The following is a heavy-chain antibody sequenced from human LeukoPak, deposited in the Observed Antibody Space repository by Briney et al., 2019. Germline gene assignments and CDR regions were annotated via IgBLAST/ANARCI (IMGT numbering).Heavy chain of an antibody. Sequence: GGSLRLSCAASGFTFSDYWLSWIRQAPGKGLEGVANIKQDGTERNYVDSVKGRFTISRDNARDSLYLQMNSLRAEDTAVYYCVRGPYALFWGQGTLVSVSS. V-gene: IGHV3-7*01. J-gene: IGHJ4*02. D-gene: IGHD2-2*01. CDR1: GFTFSDYW. CDR2: IKQDGTER. CDR3: VRGPYALF.